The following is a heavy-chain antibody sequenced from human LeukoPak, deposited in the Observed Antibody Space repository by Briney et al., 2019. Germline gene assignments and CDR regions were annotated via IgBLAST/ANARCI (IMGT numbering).Heavy chain of an antibody. CDR1: GFTFNNYA. CDR2: ISYDGSNK. V-gene: IGHV3-30*01. CDR3: ARAQRTMVRGVIITSRPGNYMDV. D-gene: IGHD3-10*01. J-gene: IGHJ6*03. Sequence: GGSLRLSCVSSGFTFNNYAMNWVRQAPGKGLEWVAVISYDGSNKFYADSVKGRFTISRDNSKNTLYLQMNCLRAEDTAVYYCARAQRTMVRGVIITSRPGNYMDVWGKGTTVTVSS.